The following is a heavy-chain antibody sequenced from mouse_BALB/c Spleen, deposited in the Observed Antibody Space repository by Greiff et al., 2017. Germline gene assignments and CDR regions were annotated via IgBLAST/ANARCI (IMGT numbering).Heavy chain of an antibody. D-gene: IGHD6-1*01. CDR3: ARPMTTTGNYFDY. CDR1: GFTFSSYA. J-gene: IGHJ2*01. Sequence: EVKLMESGGGLVKPGGSLKLSCAASGFTFSSYAMSWVSQSPEKRLEWVAVLSSGGSYTYYPDTVTGRFTISRDNAKNTLYLEMSSLRSEDTAMYYCARPMTTTGNYFDYWGQGTTLTVSS. V-gene: IGHV5-9-4*01. CDR2: LSSGGSYT.